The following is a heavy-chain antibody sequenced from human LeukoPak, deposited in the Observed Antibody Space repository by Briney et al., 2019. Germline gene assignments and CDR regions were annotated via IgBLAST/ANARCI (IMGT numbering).Heavy chain of an antibody. J-gene: IGHJ5*02. CDR1: GGSISSYY. Sequence: SETLSLTCTVSGGSISSYYWGWIRQPAGKGLEWIGRIYTSGSTNYNPSLKSRVTMSVDTSKNQFSLKLSSVTAADTAVYYCARDSGAVVVPAARPSWFDPWGQGTLVTVSS. V-gene: IGHV4-4*07. CDR3: ARDSGAVVVPAARPSWFDP. D-gene: IGHD2-2*01. CDR2: IYTSGST.